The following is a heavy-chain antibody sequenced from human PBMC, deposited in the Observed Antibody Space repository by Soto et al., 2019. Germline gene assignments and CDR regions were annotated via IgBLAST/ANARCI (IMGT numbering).Heavy chain of an antibody. D-gene: IGHD5-12*01. V-gene: IGHV3-11*06. CDR2: ISSSSSYT. Sequence: PGGSLRLSCAASGFTFSDYYMSWIRQAPGKGLEWVSYISSSSSYTNYADSVKGRFTISRDNAKNSLYLQMNSLRAEDTAVYYCASSEGTEMATPSFDYWGQGTLVTVSS. CDR1: GFTFSDYY. CDR3: ASSEGTEMATPSFDY. J-gene: IGHJ4*02.